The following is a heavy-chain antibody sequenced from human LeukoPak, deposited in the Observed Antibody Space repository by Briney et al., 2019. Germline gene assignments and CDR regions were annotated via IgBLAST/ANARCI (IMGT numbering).Heavy chain of an antibody. CDR2: FYYGGST. CDR3: GRLNPTDSGWYRYFDY. D-gene: IGHD6-19*01. Sequence: PSETLSLTCTVSGGSISSRSYYWGWIRQPPGKGLEWIGSFYYGGSTQYNPSLKSRVTISGDTSKNQFSLRLSSVTAADTAVYFCGRLNPTDSGWYRYFDYWGQGTLVTVSS. J-gene: IGHJ4*02. CDR1: GGSISSRSYY. V-gene: IGHV4-39*01.